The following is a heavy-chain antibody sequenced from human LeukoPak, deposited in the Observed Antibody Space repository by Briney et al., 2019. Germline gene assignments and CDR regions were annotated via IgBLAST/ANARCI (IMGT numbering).Heavy chain of an antibody. CDR2: IYYTGST. D-gene: IGHD5-24*01. V-gene: IGHV4-59*08. CDR3: ARHGDGDSFEYFLH. CDR1: GGSISTYY. Sequence: SETLSLTCTVSGGSISTYYWSWIRQPPGKGLEWIGYIYYTGSTNYDPSLKSRVTISVDTSKNQFSLRVNSVTAADTAVYYCARHGDGDSFEYFLHWGQGTLVTVSS. J-gene: IGHJ1*01.